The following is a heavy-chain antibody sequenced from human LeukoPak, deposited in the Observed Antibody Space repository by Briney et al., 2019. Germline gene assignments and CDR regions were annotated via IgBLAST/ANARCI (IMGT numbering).Heavy chain of an antibody. CDR2: ISGSGGST. CDR3: AKDDIVVVVAATRGGLDY. J-gene: IGHJ4*02. Sequence: GGSLRLSCVASGFTFSSYAMSWVRQAPGKGLEWVSAISGSGGSTYYADSVKGRFTISRDNSKNTLYLQVNSLRAEDTAVYYCAKDDIVVVVAATRGGLDYWGQGTLVTVSS. V-gene: IGHV3-23*01. D-gene: IGHD2-15*01. CDR1: GFTFSSYA.